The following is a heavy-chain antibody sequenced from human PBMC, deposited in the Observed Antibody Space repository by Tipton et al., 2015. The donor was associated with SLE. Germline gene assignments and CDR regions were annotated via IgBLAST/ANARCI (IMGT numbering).Heavy chain of an antibody. J-gene: IGHJ4*02. D-gene: IGHD3-16*01. V-gene: IGHV4-59*08. CDR2: IYYSGTT. CDR3: ATQGYYDSSFDY. CDR1: GGFISTYY. Sequence: TLSLTCTVSGGFISTYYWSWIRQPPGKGLEWIGYIYYSGTTTYNPSLKSRVTISVDTSKNQFSLKLSSVTAADTAVYYCATQGYYDSSFDYWGQGTPVTVSS.